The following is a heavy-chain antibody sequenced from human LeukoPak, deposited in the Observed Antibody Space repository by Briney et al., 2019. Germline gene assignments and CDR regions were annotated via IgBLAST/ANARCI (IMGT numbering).Heavy chain of an antibody. D-gene: IGHD3-22*01. CDR3: ARHYFDSSGYLGY. CDR1: GYSFTSYW. Sequence: GSPKISRKGSGYSFTSYWNGWVRPMPGKGLEWMGIIYPGDSDTRYSPSFQGQVTISADKSISTAYLQWSSLKASDTAMYYCARHYFDSSGYLGYWGQGTLVTVSS. J-gene: IGHJ4*02. CDR2: IYPGDSDT. V-gene: IGHV5-51*01.